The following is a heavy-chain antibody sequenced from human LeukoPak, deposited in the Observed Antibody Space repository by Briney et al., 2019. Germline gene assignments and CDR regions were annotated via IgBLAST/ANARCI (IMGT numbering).Heavy chain of an antibody. CDR3: VLTVVNAFDI. CDR2: IWYDGSNK. Sequence: EGSLRLSCAASGFTFSSYGMHWVRQAPGKGLEWVAVIWYDGSNKYYADSVKGRFTISRDNSENTLYLQTNSLRAEDTAVYYCVLTVVNAFDIWGQGTLVTVSS. CDR1: GFTFSSYG. D-gene: IGHD2-21*02. J-gene: IGHJ3*02. V-gene: IGHV3-30*02.